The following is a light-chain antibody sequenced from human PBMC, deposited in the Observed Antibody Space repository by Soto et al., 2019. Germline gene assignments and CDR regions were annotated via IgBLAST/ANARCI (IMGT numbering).Light chain of an antibody. CDR1: QSISNN. CDR2: GAS. Sequence: EIVMTQSPATLSVSPGERATLSCRASQSISNNLAWYQQKPGQAPRLLIYGASTRATAIPARFSGSGSGTEFTLTISSLQSEDSEVYYCQQYNNWPRTFGQGTKLEIK. V-gene: IGKV3-15*01. CDR3: QQYNNWPRT. J-gene: IGKJ2*01.